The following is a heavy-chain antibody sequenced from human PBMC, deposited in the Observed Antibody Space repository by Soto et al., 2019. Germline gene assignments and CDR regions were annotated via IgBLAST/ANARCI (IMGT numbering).Heavy chain of an antibody. V-gene: IGHV2-70*11. CDR2: IDWDDDK. Sequence: TGPTPGNPTQPLALTCTFSGSSHSTSGMCVSWIRQPPGKALEWLARIDWDDDKYYSTSLKTRLTISKDTSKNQVVLTMTNMDPVDTATYYCARIYYGSGSYQNAFDYWGQGTLVTVSS. CDR1: GSSHSTSGMC. J-gene: IGHJ4*02. D-gene: IGHD3-10*01. CDR3: ARIYYGSGSYQNAFDY.